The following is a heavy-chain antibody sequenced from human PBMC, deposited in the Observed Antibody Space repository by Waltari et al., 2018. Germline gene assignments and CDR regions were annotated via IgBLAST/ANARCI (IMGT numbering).Heavy chain of an antibody. CDR2: ISGSGGST. J-gene: IGHJ3*02. D-gene: IGHD3-10*01. V-gene: IGHV3-23*01. Sequence: KGLEWVSAISGSGGSTYYADSVKGRFTISRDNSKNTLYLQMNSLRAEDTAVYYCAKDLVPYGSGSYSDAFDIWGQGTMVTVSS. CDR3: AKDLVPYGSGSYSDAFDI.